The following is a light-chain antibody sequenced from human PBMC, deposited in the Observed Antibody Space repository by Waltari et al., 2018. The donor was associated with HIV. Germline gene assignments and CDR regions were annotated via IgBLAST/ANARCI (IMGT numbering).Light chain of an antibody. V-gene: IGKV1-33*01. J-gene: IGKJ2*01. CDR3: QQFDDQPPYT. CDR1: RDLSNY. Sequence: DIQMTQSPSSLSASVGDRVTISCQASRDLSNYLNWYQVKPGEAPKLLIYDASNLQTGVPSRFSASGSGTHFNFTISSLQPDDIATYFCQQFDDQPPYTFGQGTKLDIK. CDR2: DAS.